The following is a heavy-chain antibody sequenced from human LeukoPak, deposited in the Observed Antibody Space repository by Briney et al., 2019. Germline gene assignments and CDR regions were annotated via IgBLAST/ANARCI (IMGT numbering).Heavy chain of an antibody. CDR2: IKQDGSEK. CDR1: GFTFSSYW. D-gene: IGHD2-2*01. V-gene: IGHV3-7*01. J-gene: IGHJ4*02. Sequence: GGPLRLSCAASGFTFSSYWMSWVRQAPGKGLEWVANIKQDGSEKYYVDSVKGRFTISRDNAKNSLYLQMNSLRAEDTAVYYCARVEDIVVALFDYWGQGTLVTVSS. CDR3: ARVEDIVVALFDY.